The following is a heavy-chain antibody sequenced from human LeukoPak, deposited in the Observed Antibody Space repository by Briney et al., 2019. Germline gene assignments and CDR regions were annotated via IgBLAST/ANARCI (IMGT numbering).Heavy chain of an antibody. Sequence: GASVKVSCKASGYTFTSYGISWVRQAPGQGLEWMGWISAYNGNTNYAQKLQGRVTMTTDTSTSTAYMELRSLRSDDTAVYYCATPKNTAMATYYYYGMDVWGQGTTVTVSS. J-gene: IGHJ6*02. V-gene: IGHV1-18*01. CDR3: ATPKNTAMATYYYYGMDV. D-gene: IGHD5-18*01. CDR1: GYTFTSYG. CDR2: ISAYNGNT.